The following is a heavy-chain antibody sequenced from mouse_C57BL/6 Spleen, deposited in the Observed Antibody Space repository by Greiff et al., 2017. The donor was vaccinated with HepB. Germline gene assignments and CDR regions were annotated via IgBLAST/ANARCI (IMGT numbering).Heavy chain of an antibody. J-gene: IGHJ3*01. CDR2: IDPSDSET. Sequence: QVQLKQSGAELVRPGSSVKLSCKASGYTFTSYWMHWVKQRPIQGLEWIGNIDPSDSETHYNQKFKDKATLTVDKSSSTAYMQLSSLTSEDSAVYYCARGQLRAAWFAYWGQGTLVTVSA. V-gene: IGHV1-52*01. D-gene: IGHD3-2*02. CDR3: ARGQLRAAWFAY. CDR1: GYTFTSYW.